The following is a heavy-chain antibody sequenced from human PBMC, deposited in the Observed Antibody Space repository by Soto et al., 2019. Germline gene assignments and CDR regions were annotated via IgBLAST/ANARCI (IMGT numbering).Heavy chain of an antibody. CDR2: ITSSSTI. CDR3: ARGDLAQHASDS. Sequence: GGSLRLSCAASGCIFSSYSMNWVRQAPGKGLEWVSYITSSSTIFYADSVKGRFTISRDNAKNSLYLQMNTLRAEDTAVYYCARGDLAQHASDSWGQGTMVIVSS. CDR1: GCIFSSYS. V-gene: IGHV3-48*01. J-gene: IGHJ3*02.